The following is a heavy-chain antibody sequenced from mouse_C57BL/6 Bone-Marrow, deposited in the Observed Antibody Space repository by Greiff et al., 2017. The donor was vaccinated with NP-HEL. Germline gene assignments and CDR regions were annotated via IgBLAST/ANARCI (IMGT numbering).Heavy chain of an antibody. CDR1: GYTFTSYW. V-gene: IGHV1-53*01. Sequence: QVQLQQPGTELVKPGASVKLSCKASGYTFTSYWMHWVKQRPGQGLEWIGNINPSNGGTNYNEKFKSKATLTVDKSSSTAYMQLSSLTSEDSAVYYCERGGYYYGTYYYAMDYWGQGTSVTVSS. CDR3: ERGGYYYGTYYYAMDY. J-gene: IGHJ4*01. D-gene: IGHD1-1*01. CDR2: INPSNGGT.